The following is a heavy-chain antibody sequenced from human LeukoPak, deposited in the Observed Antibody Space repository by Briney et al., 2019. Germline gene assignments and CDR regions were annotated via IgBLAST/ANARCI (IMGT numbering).Heavy chain of an antibody. V-gene: IGHV3-53*04. CDR3: ARGVSAWLSYYFDY. J-gene: IGHJ4*02. D-gene: IGHD3-16*02. Sequence: QSGGSLRLSCAASGFTVSSNYMSWVRQAPGKGLEWGSVIYSGGSTYYADSVKGGFTISRHNSKNALYLQMNRLRAEDTAVYYCARGVSAWLSYYFDYWGQGTLVTVSS. CDR2: IYSGGST. CDR1: GFTVSSNY.